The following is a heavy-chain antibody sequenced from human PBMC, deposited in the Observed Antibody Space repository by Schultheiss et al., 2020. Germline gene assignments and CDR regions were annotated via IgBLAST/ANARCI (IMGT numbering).Heavy chain of an antibody. CDR2: ISGNGGST. Sequence: GGSLRLSCAASGFTFSNYVMSWVRQAPGKGLEWVSGISGNGGSTNYADSVKGRFTISRDNSKNTLYLQMNSLRAEDTAEYYCAKDRVGASPQYYFDYWGQEPLVPVSS. CDR3: AKDRVGASPQYYFDY. CDR1: GFTFSNYV. V-gene: IGHV3-23*01. D-gene: IGHD1-26*01. J-gene: IGHJ4*02.